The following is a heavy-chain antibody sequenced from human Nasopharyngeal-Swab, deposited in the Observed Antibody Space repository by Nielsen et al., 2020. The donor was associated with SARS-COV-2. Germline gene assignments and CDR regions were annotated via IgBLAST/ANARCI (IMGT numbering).Heavy chain of an antibody. D-gene: IGHD6-6*01. CDR1: GFTFSSYA. CDR3: AKDTSLKIRYSSSSHFDY. J-gene: IGHJ4*02. Sequence: GSLRLSCAASGFTFSSYAMSWVRQAPGKGLEWVSAISGSGGSTYYADSVKGRFTISRDNSKNTLYLQMNSLRAEDTAVYYCAKDTSLKIRYSSSSHFDYWGQGTLVTVSS. V-gene: IGHV3-23*01. CDR2: ISGSGGST.